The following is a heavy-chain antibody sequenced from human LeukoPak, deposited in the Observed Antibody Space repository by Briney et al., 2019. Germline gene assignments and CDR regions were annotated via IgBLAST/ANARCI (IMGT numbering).Heavy chain of an antibody. D-gene: IGHD6-19*01. CDR3: VSRSSGWYVDY. CDR2: IYYSGSN. Sequence: SETLSLTCTVYGGSISSYYWRWIGQAPGKGLEGSGYIYYSGSNNYHPSLTIRVTISVDTSNNQFSLKLSSVTAADTAVYYCVSRSSGWYVDYWGQGTLVTVSS. CDR1: GGSISSYY. V-gene: IGHV4-59*12. J-gene: IGHJ4*02.